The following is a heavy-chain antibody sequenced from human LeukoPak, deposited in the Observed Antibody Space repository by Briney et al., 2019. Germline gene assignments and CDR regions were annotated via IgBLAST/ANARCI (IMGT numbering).Heavy chain of an antibody. D-gene: IGHD3-10*01. CDR2: ISYDGSNK. J-gene: IGHJ5*02. CDR1: GFTFSSYA. CDR3: ARDRVSIWFGDPHNWFDP. V-gene: IGHV3-30*04. Sequence: GGSLRLSCAASGFTFSSYAMHWVRQAPGKGLEWVAVISYDGSNKYYADSVKGRFTISRDNSKNTLYLQMNSLRAEDTAVYYCARDRVSIWFGDPHNWFDPWGQGTLVTVSS.